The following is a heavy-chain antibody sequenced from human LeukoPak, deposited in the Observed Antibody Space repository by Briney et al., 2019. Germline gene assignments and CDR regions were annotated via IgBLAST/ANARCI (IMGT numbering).Heavy chain of an antibody. CDR2: IYYSGTT. V-gene: IGHV4-39*02. J-gene: IGHJ5*02. D-gene: IGHD2-21*01. CDR3: ARDPSIWAENWFDP. Sequence: KPSETLSLTCTVSGGSISSSSYSWGWIRQPPGKGLEWIGSIYYSGTTYYNPSLKSRVTISVDTSKIQFSLKLSSVAATDTAVYFCARDPSIWAENWFDPWGQGTLVTVSS. CDR1: GGSISSSSYS.